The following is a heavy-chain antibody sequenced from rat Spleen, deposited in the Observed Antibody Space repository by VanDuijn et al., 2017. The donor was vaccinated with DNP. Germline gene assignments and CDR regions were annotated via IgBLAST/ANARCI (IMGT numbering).Heavy chain of an antibody. J-gene: IGHJ2*01. V-gene: IGHV5S10*01. CDR2: IIYDGSGT. CDR1: GFTFSDYA. Sequence: EVQLVESGGGLVQPGNSLKLSCAASGFTFSDYAMAWVRQSPKKGLEWVATIIYDGSGTYYRDSVKGRFTISRDNAKSTLYLQVDSLRSEDTATYYCATDIDYFHYWGQGVMVTVSS. CDR3: ATDIDYFHY.